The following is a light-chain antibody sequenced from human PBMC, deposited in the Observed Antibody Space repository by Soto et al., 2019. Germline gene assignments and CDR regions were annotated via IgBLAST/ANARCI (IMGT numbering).Light chain of an antibody. CDR3: SSYTSSSPYV. CDR2: DVS. J-gene: IGLJ1*01. V-gene: IGLV2-14*01. CDR1: SSDVGGYNY. Sequence: QSVLTRAASVCRSRGQAITISCTGKSSDVGGYNYVSWYQQHPGKAPKLIIYDVSNRPSGVSNRFSGSKSGNTASLTISGLQAEHEADYYCSSYTSSSPYVFGTSTKVTVL.